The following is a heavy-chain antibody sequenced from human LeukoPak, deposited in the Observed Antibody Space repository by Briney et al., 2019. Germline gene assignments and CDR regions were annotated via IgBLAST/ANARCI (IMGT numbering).Heavy chain of an antibody. CDR1: GGTFSSYA. CDR2: IIPIFGTA. J-gene: IGHJ5*02. D-gene: IGHD6-13*01. V-gene: IGHV1-69*13. Sequence: SVTVSCKASGGTFSSYAISWVRQAPGQGLEWMGGIIPIFGTANYAQKFQGRVTITADESTSTAYMELSSLRSEDTAVYYCAIATAAGNWFDPWGQGTLVTVSS. CDR3: AIATAAGNWFDP.